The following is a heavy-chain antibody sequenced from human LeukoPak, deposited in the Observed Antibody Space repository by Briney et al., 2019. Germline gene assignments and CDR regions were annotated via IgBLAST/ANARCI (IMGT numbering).Heavy chain of an antibody. CDR3: AKDTVKVSAIRRVPHYMDV. CDR1: GFTFSSYA. D-gene: IGHD5/OR15-5a*01. V-gene: IGHV3-30*02. Sequence: PGGSLRLSCAASGFTFSSYAMSWVRQAPGKGLEWVAFIRYDGSIKYYADSVKGRFTISRDNSKNTLYLQMNSLRAEDTAVYYCAKDTVKVSAIRRVPHYMDVWGKGTTVTISS. J-gene: IGHJ6*03. CDR2: IRYDGSIK.